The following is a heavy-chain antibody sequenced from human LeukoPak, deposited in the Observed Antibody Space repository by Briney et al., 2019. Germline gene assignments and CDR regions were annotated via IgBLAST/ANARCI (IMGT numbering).Heavy chain of an antibody. Sequence: GESLKISCKGSGYSFTSYWIGWVRQMPGKGLEWMGIIYPGDSDTRYSPSFQGQVTISADKSISTAYLQWSSLKASDTAMYYCARAYYDILTGYYGGAYYFDYWGQGTLVTVSS. CDR1: GYSFTSYW. D-gene: IGHD3-9*01. CDR3: ARAYYDILTGYYGGAYYFDY. CDR2: IYPGDSDT. V-gene: IGHV5-51*01. J-gene: IGHJ4*02.